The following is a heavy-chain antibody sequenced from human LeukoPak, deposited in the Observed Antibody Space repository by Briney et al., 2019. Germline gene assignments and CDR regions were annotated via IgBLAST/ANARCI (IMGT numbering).Heavy chain of an antibody. V-gene: IGHV4-61*02. D-gene: IGHD6-13*01. J-gene: IGHJ4*02. CDR2: IYTSGST. CDR1: GDSISSGDYY. CDR3: AREERYSSSWSDFDY. Sequence: SETLSLTCTVSGDSISSGDYYWSWIRQPAGKGLEWIGRIYTSGSTNYNPSLKSRVTISVDTSKNQFSLKLSSVTAADTAVYYCAREERYSSSWSDFDYWGQGTLVTVSS.